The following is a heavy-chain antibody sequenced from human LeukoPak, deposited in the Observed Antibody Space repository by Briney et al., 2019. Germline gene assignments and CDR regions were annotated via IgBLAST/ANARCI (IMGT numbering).Heavy chain of an antibody. CDR3: AREPYYDSSGYSPDY. J-gene: IGHJ4*02. Sequence: GGSLRLSCAASGFTYSDYYMSWIRQAPGKGLEWVSYISSSGSFIYYADSVKGRFTISRDNAKNSLYLHMNSLRAEDTALYYCAREPYYDSSGYSPDYWGQGTLVTVSS. CDR2: ISSSGSFI. CDR1: GFTYSDYY. D-gene: IGHD3-22*01. V-gene: IGHV3-11*04.